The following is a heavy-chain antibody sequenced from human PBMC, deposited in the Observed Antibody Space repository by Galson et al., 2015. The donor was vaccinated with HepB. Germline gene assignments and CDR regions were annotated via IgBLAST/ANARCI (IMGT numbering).Heavy chain of an antibody. CDR2: IYSGGST. D-gene: IGHD6-19*01. CDR3: ATRSGASGWYSYFQH. V-gene: IGHV3-66*02. J-gene: IGHJ1*01. Sequence: SLRLSCAAPGFTVSSYYMSWVRQAPGKGLEWVSVIYSGGSTYYADSVKGRFTISRDNSKNTLYLQMNSLRAEDTAVYYCATRSGASGWYSYFQHWGQGTLVTVSS. CDR1: GFTVSSYY.